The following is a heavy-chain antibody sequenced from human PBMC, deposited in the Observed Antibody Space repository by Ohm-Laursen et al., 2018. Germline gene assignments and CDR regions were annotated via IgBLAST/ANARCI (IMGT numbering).Heavy chain of an antibody. J-gene: IGHJ3*02. V-gene: IGHV3-15*01. CDR1: GFALSTSG. Sequence: SLRLSCAASGFALSTSGINWVRQAPGKGLEWVGRIKRKADGETTDYAAPVKDRLTISRDDSKTTLYLQMNSLKTEDTAVYYCATGLPADDAFNIWGQGTMVTVPS. CDR2: IKRKADGETT. CDR3: ATGLPADDAFNI.